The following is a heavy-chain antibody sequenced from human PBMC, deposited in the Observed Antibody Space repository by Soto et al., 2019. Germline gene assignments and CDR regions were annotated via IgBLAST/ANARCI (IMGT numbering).Heavy chain of an antibody. CDR3: AKDRAKTYYYDSSAEGAFDI. Sequence: GGSLRLSCAASGFTFSDYYMSWIRQAPGKGLEWVSYISSSSSYTNYADSVKGRFTISRDNAKNSLYLQMNSLRAEDTAVYYCAKDRAKTYYYDSSAEGAFDIWGQGTMVTVSS. J-gene: IGHJ3*02. D-gene: IGHD3-22*01. CDR1: GFTFSDYY. CDR2: ISSSSSYT. V-gene: IGHV3-11*06.